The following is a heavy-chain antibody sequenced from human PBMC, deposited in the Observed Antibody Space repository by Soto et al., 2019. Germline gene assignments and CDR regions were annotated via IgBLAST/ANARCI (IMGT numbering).Heavy chain of an antibody. J-gene: IGHJ6*02. CDR2: ISGSGGST. V-gene: IGHV3-23*01. Sequence: PGGSLRLSCAASGFTFSSYAMSWVRQAPGKGLEWVSAISGSGGSTYYADSVKGRFTISRDNSKNTLYLQMNSLRAEDTAVYYCAKDRRWLVMYYYYGMDVWGQGTTVTVSS. D-gene: IGHD6-19*01. CDR1: GFTFSSYA. CDR3: AKDRRWLVMYYYYGMDV.